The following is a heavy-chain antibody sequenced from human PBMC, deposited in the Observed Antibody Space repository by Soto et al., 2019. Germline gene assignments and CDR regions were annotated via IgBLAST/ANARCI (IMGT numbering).Heavy chain of an antibody. CDR3: ARARIAVAGYDY. Sequence: VGSLRLSCAASGFTFSSYWMHWVRQAPGKGLVWDSRINSDGSSTSYADSVKGRFTISRDNAKNTLYLQMNSLRAEDTAVYYCARARIAVAGYDYWGQGTLVTVSS. V-gene: IGHV3-74*01. CDR1: GFTFSSYW. J-gene: IGHJ4*02. D-gene: IGHD6-19*01. CDR2: INSDGSST.